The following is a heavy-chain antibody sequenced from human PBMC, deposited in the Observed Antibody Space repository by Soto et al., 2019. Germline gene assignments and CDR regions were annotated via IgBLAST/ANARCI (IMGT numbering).Heavy chain of an antibody. Sequence: ASVKVSCKASGYTVTSFCVSWVRQAPGQGLEWMGWISAYNGNTNYAQKFQGRVTMTTDTSTSTAYMELRSLTSDDTAMYYCARDASQDSRGYFVHWGQGTQVTVSS. D-gene: IGHD3-22*01. CDR1: GYTVTSFC. V-gene: IGHV1-18*01. CDR3: ARDASQDSRGYFVH. J-gene: IGHJ4*02. CDR2: ISAYNGNT.